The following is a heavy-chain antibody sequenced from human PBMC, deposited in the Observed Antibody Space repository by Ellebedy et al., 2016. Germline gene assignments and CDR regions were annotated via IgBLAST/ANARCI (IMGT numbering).Heavy chain of an antibody. CDR3: AREQRSSGWYRIFDY. Sequence: SETLSLXXTVSGGSISSYYWSWIRQPPGKGLEWIGYIYYSGSTNYNPSLKSRVTISVDTSKNQFSLKLSSVTAADTAVYYCAREQRSSGWYRIFDYWGQGTLVTVSS. J-gene: IGHJ4*02. D-gene: IGHD6-19*01. V-gene: IGHV4-59*12. CDR1: GGSISSYY. CDR2: IYYSGST.